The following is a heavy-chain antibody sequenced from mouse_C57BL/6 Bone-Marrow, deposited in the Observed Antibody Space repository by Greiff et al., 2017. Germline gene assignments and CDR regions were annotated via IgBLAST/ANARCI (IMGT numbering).Heavy chain of an antibody. D-gene: IGHD1-1*01. CDR2: ISDGGSYT. J-gene: IGHJ1*03. V-gene: IGHV5-4*01. CDR1: GFTFSSYA. CDR3: EGVYGSSREDGYFDV. Sequence: EVQLVESGGGLVKPGGSLKLSCAASGFTFSSYAMSWVRQTPEQRLEWVATISDGGSYTYYPDNVKGRITISRDNAKNNLYLQLSHLKSEDTAMCYCEGVYGSSREDGYFDVWGTGTTVTVSS.